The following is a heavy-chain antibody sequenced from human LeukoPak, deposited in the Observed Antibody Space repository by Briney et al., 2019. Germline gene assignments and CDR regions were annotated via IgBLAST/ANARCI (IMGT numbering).Heavy chain of an antibody. V-gene: IGHV3-7*01. J-gene: IGHJ4*02. D-gene: IGHD3-16*01. CDR1: GFPFDRYW. Sequence: GGSLRLSCVASGFPFDRYWMSWVRQAPGKGLEWVANIKHDGSEKNFVDSVKGRFTISRDNAENSLFLQMNSLRADDTAVYSCARQPIYEAYFDFWGQGTLVTVSS. CDR3: ARQPIYEAYFDF. CDR2: IKHDGSEK.